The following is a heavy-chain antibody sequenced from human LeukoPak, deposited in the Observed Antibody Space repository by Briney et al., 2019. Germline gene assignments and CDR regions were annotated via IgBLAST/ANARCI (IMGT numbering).Heavy chain of an antibody. V-gene: IGHV3-74*01. D-gene: IGHD4-17*01. CDR1: GFTFRSYW. J-gene: IGHJ4*02. Sequence: PGGSLRLSCAASGFTFRSYWVHWVRQAPGKGLVWVSRINSDGSSTNYADSVKGRFTISRDNSKNTLYLQMNSLRAEDTAVYYCAKGDYGDYEVIDYWGQGTLVTVSS. CDR3: AKGDYGDYEVIDY. CDR2: INSDGSST.